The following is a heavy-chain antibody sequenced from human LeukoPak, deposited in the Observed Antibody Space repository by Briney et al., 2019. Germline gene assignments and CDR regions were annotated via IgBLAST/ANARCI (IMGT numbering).Heavy chain of an antibody. CDR3: ARTRDPPTYYYFYMDV. D-gene: IGHD1-1*01. V-gene: IGHV3-48*04. J-gene: IGHJ6*03. Sequence: PGGSLRLSCAASGFTFSSYSMNWVRQSPGKGLEWVSYISTSSSTRYYADSAKGRFTISRDNAMNSLYLQMNSLRAEDTAAYYCARTRDPPTYYYFYMDVWGKGTTVTVSS. CDR1: GFTFSSYS. CDR2: ISTSSSTR.